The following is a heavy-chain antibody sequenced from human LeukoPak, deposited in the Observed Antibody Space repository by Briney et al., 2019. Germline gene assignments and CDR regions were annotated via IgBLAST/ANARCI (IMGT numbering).Heavy chain of an antibody. CDR2: ISGSGGST. CDR3: AKKGVAWGSYRFDY. J-gene: IGHJ4*02. CDR1: GFTFSSYA. Sequence: PGGTLRLSCAASGFTFSSYAMSWVRQAPGKGLEWVSAISGSGGSTYYADSVKGRFTISRDNSKNTLYLQMNSLRAEDTAVYYCAKKGVAWGSYRFDYWGQGTLVTVSS. V-gene: IGHV3-23*01. D-gene: IGHD3-16*02.